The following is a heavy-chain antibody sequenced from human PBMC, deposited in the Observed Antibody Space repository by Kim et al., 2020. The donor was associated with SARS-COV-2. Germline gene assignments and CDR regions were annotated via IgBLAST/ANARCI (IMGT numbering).Heavy chain of an antibody. CDR1: GGSISSYY. D-gene: IGHD1-1*01. CDR3: AGTDPFSGWFDP. J-gene: IGHJ5*02. Sequence: SETLSLTCTVSGGSISSYYWSWIRQPPGKGLEWIGYIYYSGSTNYNPSLKSRVTISVDTSKNQFSLKLSSVTAADTAVYYCAGTDPFSGWFDPWGQGTLVTVSS. V-gene: IGHV4-59*13. CDR2: IYYSGST.